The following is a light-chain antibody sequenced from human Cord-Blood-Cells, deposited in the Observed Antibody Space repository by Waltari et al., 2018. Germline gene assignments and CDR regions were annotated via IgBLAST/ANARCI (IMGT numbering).Light chain of an antibody. CDR3: CSYAGSSTWV. V-gene: IGLV2-23*02. J-gene: IGLJ3*02. CDR2: EVS. CDR1: SSDVGSFNL. Sequence: QSALTQPASVSGSPGQSITIPCTGTSSDVGSFNLVSCYQQHPGKAPKLMIYEVSKRPSGVSNRFSGSKSGNTASLTISGLQAEDEADYYCCSYAGSSTWVFGGGTKLTVL.